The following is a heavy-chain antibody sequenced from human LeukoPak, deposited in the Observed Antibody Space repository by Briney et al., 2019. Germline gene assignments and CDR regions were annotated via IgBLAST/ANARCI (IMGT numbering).Heavy chain of an antibody. CDR1: GVSISDYY. D-gene: IGHD3-22*01. J-gene: IGHJ6*02. V-gene: IGHV4-59*01. Sequence: PSETLSLTCTVSGVSISDYYWSWIRQPPGKGLEWIGHIYYSGTTNYNPSLKSRVTISVDTSKNQFSLKLSSVTAADTAVYYCARQYYYDSGGYYPQTRYFYGMDVWGQGTTVTVSS. CDR2: IYYSGTT. CDR3: ARQYYYDSGGYYPQTRYFYGMDV.